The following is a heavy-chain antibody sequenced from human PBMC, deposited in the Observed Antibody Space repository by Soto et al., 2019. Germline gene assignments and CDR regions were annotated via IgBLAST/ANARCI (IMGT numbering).Heavy chain of an antibody. J-gene: IGHJ4*02. Sequence: GGSLRLSCAASGFPFNSYSMHWVRQAPGKGLEWVALISYDGSNKYYADSVKGRFTISRDNSKNTLYLQMNSLRAEDTAVYYCARDKRDLRFLEWSYYFDYWGQGTLVTVSS. CDR3: ARDKRDLRFLEWSYYFDY. CDR1: GFPFNSYS. V-gene: IGHV3-30*03. D-gene: IGHD3-3*01. CDR2: ISYDGSNK.